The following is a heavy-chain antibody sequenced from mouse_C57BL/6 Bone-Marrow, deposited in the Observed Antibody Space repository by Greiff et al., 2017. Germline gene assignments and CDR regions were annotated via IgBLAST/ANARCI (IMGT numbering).Heavy chain of an antibody. D-gene: IGHD1-1*01. CDR3: AFYYGSSYAMDY. Sequence: EVHLVESGGGLVQPKGSLKLSCAASGFSFNTYAMNWVRQAPGKGLEWVARIRSKSNNYATYYADSVKDRFTISRDDSESMLYLQMNNLKTEDTAMYYCAFYYGSSYAMDYWGQGTSVTVSS. V-gene: IGHV10-1*01. J-gene: IGHJ4*01. CDR2: IRSKSNNYAT. CDR1: GFSFNTYA.